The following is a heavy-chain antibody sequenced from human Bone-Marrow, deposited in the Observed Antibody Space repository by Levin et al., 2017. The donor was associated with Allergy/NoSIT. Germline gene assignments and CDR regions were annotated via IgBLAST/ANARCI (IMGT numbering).Heavy chain of an antibody. CDR2: VFISGTS. J-gene: IGHJ4*02. CDR1: GVSVTSSSYY. V-gene: IGHV4-61*02. CDR3: ARGNMQGHFDY. Sequence: SQTLSLTCTVSGVSVTSSSYYWSWIRQPAGKGLEWIGRVFISGTSNYNPSLRSRVSISIDRSTNQFTLRLNSLTVADTAVYYCARGNMQGHFDYWGQGRLVTVSS.